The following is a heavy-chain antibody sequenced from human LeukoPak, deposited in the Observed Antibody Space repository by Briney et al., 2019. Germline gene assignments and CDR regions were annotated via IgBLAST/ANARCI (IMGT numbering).Heavy chain of an antibody. Sequence: PSGTLSLTCAVSGASISSDTWWSWVRQSPEKGLEWLGDIFHSGSTHYNPSLKSRVTMSVGKSKNQFSLRLTSVTAADTAVYYCASPSGASSSWGQGLLVTVSS. CDR2: IFHSGST. CDR1: GASISSDTW. D-gene: IGHD3-10*01. J-gene: IGHJ4*02. CDR3: ASPSGASSS. V-gene: IGHV4-4*02.